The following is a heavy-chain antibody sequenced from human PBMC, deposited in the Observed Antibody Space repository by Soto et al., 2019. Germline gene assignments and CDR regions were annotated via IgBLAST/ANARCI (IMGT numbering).Heavy chain of an antibody. CDR2: IIPILGIA. CDR1: GGTFSSYT. Sequence: QVQLVQSGAEVKKPGSSVKVSCKASGGTFSSYTISWVRQAPRQGLEWLGRIIPILGIANYAQKFQGRVTITADKSPSTSYMELSSLRSEDTAVYYCARDPIVVVVAATDYGMDVWGQGTTVTVSS. CDR3: ARDPIVVVVAATDYGMDV. J-gene: IGHJ6*02. V-gene: IGHV1-69*08. D-gene: IGHD2-15*01.